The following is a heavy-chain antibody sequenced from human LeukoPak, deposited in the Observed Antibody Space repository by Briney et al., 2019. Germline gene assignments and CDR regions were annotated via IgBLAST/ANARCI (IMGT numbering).Heavy chain of an antibody. Sequence: PEGSLRLSCVASGFTFTSYVMGWVRQAPERGLEWVSSSSGITDTTFYSDSVKGRFSISRDNSKNTLYLQMDSLRVEDTAVYFCVRKYPYFDQWGQGTRVTVSS. V-gene: IGHV3-23*01. CDR1: GFTFTSYV. D-gene: IGHD2-21*01. J-gene: IGHJ4*02. CDR3: VRKYPYFDQ. CDR2: SSGITDTT.